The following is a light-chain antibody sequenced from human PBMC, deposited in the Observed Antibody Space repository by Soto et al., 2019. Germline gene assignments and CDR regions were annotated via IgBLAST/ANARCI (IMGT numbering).Light chain of an antibody. CDR3: QQYGSSPMYT. CDR2: GAS. Sequence: EIVLTQSPGTLSLSPGETVTLSCRASQSVSSSYLAWYQQKPGQAPRLLIYGASSRATGIPDRFRGSGSGTDFTLTISSLEPDDLAVDYCQQYGSSPMYTFGQGTKLEIK. J-gene: IGKJ2*01. CDR1: QSVSSSY. V-gene: IGKV3-20*01.